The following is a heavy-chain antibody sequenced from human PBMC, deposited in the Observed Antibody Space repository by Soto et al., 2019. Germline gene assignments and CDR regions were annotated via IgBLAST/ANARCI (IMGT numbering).Heavy chain of an antibody. V-gene: IGHV3-74*01. D-gene: IGHD6-25*01. CDR1: GFTFSNNW. Sequence: EVRLVESGGGLVQPGGSLRLSCAASGFTFSNNWMHWVRRIPWKGPVWVSRINSDGSSRDYADSVEGRFTISGDSAKNTVYLQMNGLRVEDTAVYYCARAPEQRPIDYWGQGTLVTVSS. CDR2: INSDGSSR. CDR3: ARAPEQRPIDY. J-gene: IGHJ4*02.